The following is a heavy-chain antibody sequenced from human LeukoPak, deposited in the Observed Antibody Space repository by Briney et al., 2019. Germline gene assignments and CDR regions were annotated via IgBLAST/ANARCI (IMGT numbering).Heavy chain of an antibody. CDR2: IYSGGST. CDR3: ARSKPPAVKDYYGLDV. Sequence: GGSLRLSCAASGFTVSTNYMNWVRQAPGRGLEWVSVIYSGGSTYYVDSVKGRFTIPRDNSKNTLHLLMNSLRAEDTAVYFCARSKPPAVKDYYGLDVWGQGTTVTVSS. J-gene: IGHJ6*02. CDR1: GFTVSTNY. D-gene: IGHD6-13*01. V-gene: IGHV3-66*01.